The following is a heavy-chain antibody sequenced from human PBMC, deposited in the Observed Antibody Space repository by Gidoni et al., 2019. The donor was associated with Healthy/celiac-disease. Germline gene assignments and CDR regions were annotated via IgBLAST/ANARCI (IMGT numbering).Heavy chain of an antibody. Sequence: EVQLVESGGGLVQPGGSLKLSCAASGFTFSGSAMHWVRQASGKGLEWVGRIRSKANSYATAYAASVKGRFTISRDDSKNTAYLQMNSLKTEDTAVYYCTSQPRITMIFGEAKIDYWGQGTLVTVSS. CDR2: IRSKANSYAT. J-gene: IGHJ4*02. V-gene: IGHV3-73*01. D-gene: IGHD3-22*01. CDR3: TSQPRITMIFGEAKIDY. CDR1: GFTFSGSA.